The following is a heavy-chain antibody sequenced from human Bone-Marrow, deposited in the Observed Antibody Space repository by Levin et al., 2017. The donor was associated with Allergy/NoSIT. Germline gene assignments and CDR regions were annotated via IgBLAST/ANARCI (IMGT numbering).Heavy chain of an antibody. CDR3: ARERLGGDILTALYL. Sequence: GGSLRLSCAASAFTFNNYAMHWVRQAPGKGLEWVAVISYDGINKYYADSVKGRFTISRENSKNTLHLEVNSLRAEDTALYYCARERLGGDILTALYLWGQGTQVTVSS. CDR1: AFTFNNYA. V-gene: IGHV3-30*04. J-gene: IGHJ4*02. D-gene: IGHD3-9*01. CDR2: ISYDGINK.